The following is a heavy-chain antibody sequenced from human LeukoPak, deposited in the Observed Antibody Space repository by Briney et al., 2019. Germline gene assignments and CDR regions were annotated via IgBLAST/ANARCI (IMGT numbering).Heavy chain of an antibody. CDR2: ISGSGGST. J-gene: IGHJ4*02. D-gene: IGHD3-9*01. Sequence: GGTLRLSCAASGFTFSSYGMRWVRQAPGKGLEWVSAISGSGGSTYYADSVKGRFTISRDNSKNTLYLQMHSLRAEDTAVYYCARGGYFDWANMGIDYWGQGTLVTVSS. CDR1: GFTFSSYG. CDR3: ARGGYFDWANMGIDY. V-gene: IGHV3-23*01.